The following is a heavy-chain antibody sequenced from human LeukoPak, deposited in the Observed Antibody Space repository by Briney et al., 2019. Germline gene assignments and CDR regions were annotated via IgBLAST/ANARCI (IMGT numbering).Heavy chain of an antibody. CDR1: GFTFSIYS. CDR2: ISSSSSTT. J-gene: IGHJ4*02. Sequence: GGSLRLSCAASGFTFSIYSMNWVRQAPGKGLEWISYISSSSSTTYADSVKGRFTISRDNAKNSVFLQMNSLRDEDTAVYYCARQRCLGSSCHFDYWGQGTLVTVSS. CDR3: ARQRCLGSSCHFDY. V-gene: IGHV3-48*02. D-gene: IGHD6-13*01.